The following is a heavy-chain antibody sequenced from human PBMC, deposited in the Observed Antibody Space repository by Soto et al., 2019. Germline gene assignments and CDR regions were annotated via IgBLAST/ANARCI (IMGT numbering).Heavy chain of an antibody. D-gene: IGHD2-15*01. CDR2: IYYSGST. Sequence: SETLSLTWTVSGGSISRGGYYWSWVRQHPGKGLEWIGYIYYSGSTYYNPSLKSRVTISVDTSKNQFSLKLSSVTAADTAVYYCARDFRSGFVVAPPGYWGQGTLVTVSS. J-gene: IGHJ4*02. CDR1: GGSISRGGYY. V-gene: IGHV4-31*02. CDR3: ARDFRSGFVVAPPGY.